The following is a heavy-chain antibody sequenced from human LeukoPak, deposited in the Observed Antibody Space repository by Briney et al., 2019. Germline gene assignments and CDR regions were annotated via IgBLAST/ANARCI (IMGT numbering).Heavy chain of an antibody. V-gene: IGHV1-18*01. J-gene: IGHJ4*02. Sequence: GASVKVSCKASGYTFTSYGISWVRQAPGQGLEWMGWISAYNGNTNYAQKLQGRVTMTTDTSTSTAYMELRSLRSDDTAVYYCARGRYEYCSGGSCPTYWGQGTLVTVSS. CDR1: GYTFTSYG. D-gene: IGHD2-15*01. CDR3: ARGRYEYCSGGSCPTY. CDR2: ISAYNGNT.